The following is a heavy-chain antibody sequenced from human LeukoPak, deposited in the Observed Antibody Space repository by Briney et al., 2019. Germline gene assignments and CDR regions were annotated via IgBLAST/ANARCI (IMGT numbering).Heavy chain of an antibody. J-gene: IGHJ3*02. V-gene: IGHV1-2*02. CDR2: INPNSGGT. CDR1: GYTFTGYY. CDR3: ASATLKTGDKPSLDAFDI. D-gene: IGHD7-27*01. Sequence: GASVKVSCRASGYTFTGYYMHWVRQAPGQGLEWMGWINPNSGGTNYAQKFQGRVTMTRDTSISTAYMELSRLRSDDTAVYYCASATLKTGDKPSLDAFDIWGQGTMVTVSS.